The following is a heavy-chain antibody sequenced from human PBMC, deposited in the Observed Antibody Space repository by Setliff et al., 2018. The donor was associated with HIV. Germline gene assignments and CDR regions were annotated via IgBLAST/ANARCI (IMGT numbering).Heavy chain of an antibody. J-gene: IGHJ4*02. CDR1: GYSFTSYW. CDR2: IYPGDSDT. D-gene: IGHD3-22*01. Sequence: GESLKISCEASGYSFTSYWIGWVRQMPGKGLEWMGIIYPGDSDTRYSPSFQGQVTISADKSISTAYLQWSSLKASDTAMYYCARRPQDYYDSSGYLDYWGQGTLVTVSS. V-gene: IGHV5-51*01. CDR3: ARRPQDYYDSSGYLDY.